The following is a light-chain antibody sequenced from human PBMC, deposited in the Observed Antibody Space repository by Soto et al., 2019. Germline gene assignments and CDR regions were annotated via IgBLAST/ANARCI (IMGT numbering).Light chain of an antibody. CDR2: VNSDGSH. V-gene: IGLV4-69*01. CDR3: QTWGTGFRV. CDR1: SGHKKYA. J-gene: IGLJ3*02. Sequence: QLVLTQSPSASASLGASVKLTCTLSSGHKKYAIAWHQQQPQKGPRYLMNVNSDGSHSKGDGIPDRFSGSSSGTERYLIISSLQSEDEADYHCQTWGTGFRVFGGGTKVTVL.